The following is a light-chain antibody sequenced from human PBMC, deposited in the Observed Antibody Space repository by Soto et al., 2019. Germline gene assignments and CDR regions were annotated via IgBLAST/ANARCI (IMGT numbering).Light chain of an antibody. CDR2: DAS. Sequence: EIVLTQSPATLSLSPGERATLSCRASQSVSSYLAWYHQKPGQAPRLLIYDASNRDTGIPARFSGSGSVTDYTLTISRLEPEDFAVYYCQQRRNWPSFTFGPGTKVDIK. CDR3: QQRRNWPSFT. CDR1: QSVSSY. J-gene: IGKJ3*01. V-gene: IGKV3-11*01.